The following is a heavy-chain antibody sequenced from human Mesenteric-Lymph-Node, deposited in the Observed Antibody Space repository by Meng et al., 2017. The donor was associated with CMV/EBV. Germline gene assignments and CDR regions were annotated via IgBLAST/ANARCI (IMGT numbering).Heavy chain of an antibody. J-gene: IGHJ6*02. Sequence: GESLKISCQGSGYSFTSYWIGWVRQMPGKGLEWMGIIYPGDSDTRYSPSFQGQVTISADKSISTAYLQWSSLKASDTAMYYCARTGYNYYYGMDVWGQGTTVTVSS. V-gene: IGHV5-51*01. CDR1: GYSFTSYW. CDR2: IYPGDSDT. D-gene: IGHD6-13*01. CDR3: ARTGYNYYYGMDV.